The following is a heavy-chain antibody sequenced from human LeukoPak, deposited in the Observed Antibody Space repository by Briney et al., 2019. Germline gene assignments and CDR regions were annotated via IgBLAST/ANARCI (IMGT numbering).Heavy chain of an antibody. Sequence: GASVKVSCTASGYTFTGYYMHWVRQAPGQGLEWMGWINPNSGGTNYAQKFQGRVTMTRDTSISTAYMELSRLRSDDTAVYYCARTDYYGSGSYYYWGQGTLVTVSS. V-gene: IGHV1-2*02. CDR2: INPNSGGT. CDR3: ARTDYYGSGSYYY. CDR1: GYTFTGYY. J-gene: IGHJ4*02. D-gene: IGHD3-10*01.